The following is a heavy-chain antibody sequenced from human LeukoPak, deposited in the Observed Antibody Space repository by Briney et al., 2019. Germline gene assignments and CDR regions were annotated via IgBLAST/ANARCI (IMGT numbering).Heavy chain of an antibody. Sequence: GGSLRLSCAASGFTFRSYAMNWVRQAPGKGLEWVSAISSSGSNTYYAASVKGRFHISRDNSKNTLYLQMRSLRAEDTAVYYCAKDLSNWNYRGGDSWGQGTLVTVSS. CDR1: GFTFRSYA. D-gene: IGHD1-7*01. CDR3: AKDLSNWNYRGGDS. V-gene: IGHV3-23*01. CDR2: ISSSGSNT. J-gene: IGHJ4*02.